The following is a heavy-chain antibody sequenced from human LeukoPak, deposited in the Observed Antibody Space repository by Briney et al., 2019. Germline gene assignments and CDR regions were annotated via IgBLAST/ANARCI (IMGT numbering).Heavy chain of an antibody. J-gene: IGHJ5*02. CDR1: GGTFSSYA. Sequence: ASVKVSCKASGGTFSSYAISWVRQAPGQGLEWMGGIIPIFGTANYAQKFQGRVTITADKSTSTAYMELSSLRSEDTAVYYCARVTRGIAAEANWFDPWGRGTLVTVSS. D-gene: IGHD6-13*01. CDR2: IIPIFGTA. V-gene: IGHV1-69*06. CDR3: ARVTRGIAAEANWFDP.